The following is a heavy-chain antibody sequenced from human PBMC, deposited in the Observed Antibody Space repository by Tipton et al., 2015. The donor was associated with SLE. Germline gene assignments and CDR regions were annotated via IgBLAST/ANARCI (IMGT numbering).Heavy chain of an antibody. Sequence: TLSLTCTVSGGSISSGDHCWSWIRQHPGKGLEWIGYIYYSGSTYYNPSLKSRVTISVDTSKNQFSLRVRSVTAADTAVYYCARHAGLYNWFDPWGQGTLVTVSS. CDR1: GGSISSGDHC. J-gene: IGHJ5*02. CDR3: ARHAGLYNWFDP. CDR2: IYYSGST. V-gene: IGHV4-31*03.